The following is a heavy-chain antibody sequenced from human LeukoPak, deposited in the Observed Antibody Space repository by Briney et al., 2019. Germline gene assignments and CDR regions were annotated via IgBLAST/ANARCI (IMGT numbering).Heavy chain of an antibody. CDR2: IRAGGGST. J-gene: IGHJ3*02. D-gene: IGHD3-22*01. Sequence: GGSLRLSCAASGFTFSTYGMHWVRQAPGKGLEWVSGIRAGGGSTCYADSVKGRFTISRDNSKNTLYLQMNSLRAEDTAVYYCAKGFYDNSASGVFDIWGQGTMVTVSS. V-gene: IGHV3-23*01. CDR1: GFTFSTYG. CDR3: AKGFYDNSASGVFDI.